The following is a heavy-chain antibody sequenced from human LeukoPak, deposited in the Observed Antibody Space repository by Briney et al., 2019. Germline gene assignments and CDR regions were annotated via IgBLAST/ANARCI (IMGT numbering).Heavy chain of an antibody. J-gene: IGHJ6*02. CDR3: AKDRVVIAATFGRDGMDV. CDR2: ISWNSGNT. D-gene: IGHD2-15*01. Sequence: GGSLRLSCAASGFTFDDYTMHWVRQAPGKGLEWVSGISWNSGNTGYADSVKGRFTISRDNAKNSLYLRMNSLRAEDTALYYCAKDRVVIAATFGRDGMDVWGQGTTVTVSS. V-gene: IGHV3-9*01. CDR1: GFTFDDYT.